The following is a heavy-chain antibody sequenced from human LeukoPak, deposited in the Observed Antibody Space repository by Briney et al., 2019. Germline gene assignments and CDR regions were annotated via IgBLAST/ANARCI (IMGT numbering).Heavy chain of an antibody. CDR1: GFMFDDYA. D-gene: IGHD5-24*01. J-gene: IGHJ4*02. Sequence: GGALRLSCAASGFMFDDYAMHWVRHVPGRGLEWGSLISGDGVSSFYADSVRGRFTISRDNNNNSLSLQMYSLTTEDTAFYYCAREQFSHTSNYFDNWGQGILVTVSS. CDR3: AREQFSHTSNYFDN. V-gene: IGHV3-43*02. CDR2: ISGDGVSS.